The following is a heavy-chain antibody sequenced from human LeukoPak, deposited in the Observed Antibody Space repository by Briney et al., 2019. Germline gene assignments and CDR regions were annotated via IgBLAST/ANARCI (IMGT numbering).Heavy chain of an antibody. CDR1: GFSFRSHG. Sequence: PGGSLRLSCAASGFSFRSHGMNWVRQAPGKGLEWVSGISPRGDITYYKDSVRGRFTISRDNAKNTLYLQMNSLRAEDTAVYYCARVRWGGLYYFDYWGQGTLVTVSS. J-gene: IGHJ4*02. CDR2: ISPRGDIT. CDR3: ARVRWGGLYYFDY. D-gene: IGHD3-16*01. V-gene: IGHV3-23*01.